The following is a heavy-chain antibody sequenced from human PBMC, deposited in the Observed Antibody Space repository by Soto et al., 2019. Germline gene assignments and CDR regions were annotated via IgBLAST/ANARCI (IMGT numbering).Heavy chain of an antibody. Sequence: GGSLRLSCAASGFTFSDYFMSWIRQAPGKGPEWISHISSSSISTNYANSVKGRFTISRDNAKNSLYLEMTSLTAEDTAIYYCAKNGDYSYYYAMDVWGQGTTVTVSS. CDR3: AKNGDYSYYYAMDV. D-gene: IGHD4-17*01. CDR2: ISSSSIST. J-gene: IGHJ6*02. V-gene: IGHV3-11*06. CDR1: GFTFSDYF.